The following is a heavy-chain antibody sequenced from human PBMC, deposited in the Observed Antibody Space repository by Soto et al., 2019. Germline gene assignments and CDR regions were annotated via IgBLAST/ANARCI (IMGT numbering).Heavy chain of an antibody. CDR1: GGTFSSYA. CDR2: IIPIFGTA. V-gene: IGHV1-69*12. J-gene: IGHJ6*02. Sequence: QVQLVQSGAEVKKPGSSVKVSCKASGGTFSSYAISWVRQAPGQGREWMGGIIPIFGTANYAQKFQGRVTSTADESTSTGYMELSSLRSEDTAVYYCAGEVVGLAVWGQGTTVTVSS. CDR3: AGEVVGLAV.